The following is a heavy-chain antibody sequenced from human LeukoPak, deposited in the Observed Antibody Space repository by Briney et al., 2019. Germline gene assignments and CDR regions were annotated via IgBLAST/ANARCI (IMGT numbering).Heavy chain of an antibody. J-gene: IGHJ4*02. V-gene: IGHV4-39*07. CDR3: ARDGITMLI. D-gene: IGHD3-10*02. CDR1: GGSISSSSYY. CDR2: IYYSGST. Sequence: SETLSLTCTVSGGSISSSSYYWGWIRQPPGKGLEWIGSIYYSGSTYYNPSLKSRVTISVDTSKNQFSLKLSSVTAADTAVYYCARDGITMLIWGQGTLVIVSS.